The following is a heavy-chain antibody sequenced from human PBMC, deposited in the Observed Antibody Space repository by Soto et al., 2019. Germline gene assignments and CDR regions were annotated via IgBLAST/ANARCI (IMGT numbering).Heavy chain of an antibody. CDR3: AREESVYCSGGSCYRFDH. Sequence: ASVKVSCKASGYTFTSYGISWVRQAPGQGLEWMGWISAYNGNTNYAQKLQGRVTMTTDTSTSTAYMELRSLRSDDTAAYYCAREESVYCSGGSCYRFDHWGQGTLVTVSS. J-gene: IGHJ4*02. CDR1: GYTFTSYG. CDR2: ISAYNGNT. D-gene: IGHD2-15*01. V-gene: IGHV1-18*01.